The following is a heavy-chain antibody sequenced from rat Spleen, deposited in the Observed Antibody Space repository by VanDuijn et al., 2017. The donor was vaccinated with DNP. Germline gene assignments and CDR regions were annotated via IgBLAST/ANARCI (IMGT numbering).Heavy chain of an antibody. CDR2: INSEGST. Sequence: EVQLQESGPGLVKPSQPLSLTCSVTGYSITSGFRWTWIRKFPGNKLEWMGYINSEGSTDYNPSLKSRVSITRNTSKNQFFLQIKSVTNEDTATYYCARHGRYYGSNWFAYWGQGTLVTVSS. J-gene: IGHJ3*01. D-gene: IGHD1-6*01. CDR1: GYSITSGFR. CDR3: ARHGRYYGSNWFAY. V-gene: IGHV3-3*01.